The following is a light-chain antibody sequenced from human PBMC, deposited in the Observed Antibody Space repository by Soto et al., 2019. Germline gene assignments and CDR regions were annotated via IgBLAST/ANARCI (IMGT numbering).Light chain of an antibody. Sequence: EIVLTQSPATLSLSPGERATLSCRASQSVSTCLAWYQQKPGQAPRLLIYDASIRATGIPARFSGSGSGTDFTLTISSLEPDDFAVYYCQQRRKWPLLFTFGPGTKVDV. V-gene: IGKV3-11*01. J-gene: IGKJ3*01. CDR2: DAS. CDR3: QQRRKWPLLFT. CDR1: QSVSTC.